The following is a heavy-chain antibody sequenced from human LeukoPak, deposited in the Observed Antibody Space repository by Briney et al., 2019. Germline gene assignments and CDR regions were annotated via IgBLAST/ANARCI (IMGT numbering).Heavy chain of an antibody. CDR1: GYTFSGYY. CDR2: MNPNSGAT. Sequence: GASVKVSCKASGYTFSGYYIHWVRQAPGQGLEWMGWMNPNSGATNNAQKFQGRVTLSRDTSISTAYMELSKLRSDDTAVYYCARSGITTIPNFDYWGQGTPVTVSS. J-gene: IGHJ4*02. CDR3: ARSGITTIPNFDY. D-gene: IGHD5-12*01. V-gene: IGHV1-2*02.